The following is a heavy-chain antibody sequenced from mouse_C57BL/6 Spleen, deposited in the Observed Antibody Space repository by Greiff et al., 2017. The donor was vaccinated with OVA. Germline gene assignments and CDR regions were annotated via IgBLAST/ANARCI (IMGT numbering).Heavy chain of an antibody. V-gene: IGHV1-18*01. CDR2: INPNNGGT. CDR1: GYTFTDYN. J-gene: IGHJ3*01. CDR3: ARNYGSSLFFAY. Sequence: VQLKESGPELVKPGASVKIPCKASGYTFTDYNMDWVKQSHGKSLEWIGDINPNNGGTIYNQKFKGKATLTVDKSSSTAYMELRSLTSEDTAVYYCARNYGSSLFFAYWGQGTLVTVSA. D-gene: IGHD1-1*01.